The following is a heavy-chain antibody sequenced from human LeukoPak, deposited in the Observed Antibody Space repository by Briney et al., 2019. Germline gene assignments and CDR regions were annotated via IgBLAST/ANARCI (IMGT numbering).Heavy chain of an antibody. CDR3: ARVGNYDFWSGYTPPSFDY. Sequence: TLSLTCTVSGGSISSGGYYWSWIRQHPGKGLEWIGYIYYSGRTSYNPSLNSRVTISVDTSKNQFSLKLSSVTAADTAVYYCARVGNYDFWSGYTPPSFDYWGQGTLVTVSS. V-gene: IGHV4-31*03. CDR2: IYYSGRT. J-gene: IGHJ4*02. CDR1: GGSISSGGYY. D-gene: IGHD3-3*01.